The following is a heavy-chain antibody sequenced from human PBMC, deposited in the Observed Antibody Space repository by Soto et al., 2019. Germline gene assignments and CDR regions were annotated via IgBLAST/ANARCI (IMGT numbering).Heavy chain of an antibody. V-gene: IGHV3-30*03. D-gene: IGHD3-10*01. J-gene: IGHJ4*02. CDR3: ALAPPGDNPRGGLY. CDR2: ISYDGSNK. CDR1: GFTFSSYG. Sequence: PGGSLRLSCAASGFTFSSYGMHWVRQAPGKGLEWVAAISYDGSNKYYADSVKGRFTISRDNSKNTLYLQMNSLRAEDTAVYYCALAPPGDNPRGGLYWGQGTLVTVSS.